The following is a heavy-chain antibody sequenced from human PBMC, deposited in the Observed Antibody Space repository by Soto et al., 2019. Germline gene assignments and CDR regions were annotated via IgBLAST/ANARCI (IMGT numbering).Heavy chain of an antibody. Sequence: QVQLQESGPGLVKPSETLSLTCTVSGGSISSYFWSWIRQPAGKGLEWIGRIYTSGSTNYNPSLKSRVTMSVDTSKNQFSLKLNSVTAADTAVYYCARVRPDNGPSPLFDYWGQGTLVTVSS. V-gene: IGHV4-4*07. CDR3: ARVRPDNGPSPLFDY. J-gene: IGHJ4*02. CDR1: GGSISSYF. D-gene: IGHD2-8*01. CDR2: IYTSGST.